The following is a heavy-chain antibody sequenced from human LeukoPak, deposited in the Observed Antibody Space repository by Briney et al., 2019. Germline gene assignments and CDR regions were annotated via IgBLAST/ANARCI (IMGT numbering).Heavy chain of an antibody. V-gene: IGHV3-48*01. CDR3: ARDQGVYGSGSYGMDV. CDR1: GFTFSNYH. D-gene: IGHD3-10*01. CDR2: INSSGSIT. Sequence: GGSLRLSCAASGFTFSNYHMNWDAQAQGMGWRGFSNINSSGSITYYADTVKGRFTITRDKAKKSLYLQVNSLRAEDTAVYYCARDQGVYGSGSYGMDVWGQGTTVTVSS. J-gene: IGHJ6*02.